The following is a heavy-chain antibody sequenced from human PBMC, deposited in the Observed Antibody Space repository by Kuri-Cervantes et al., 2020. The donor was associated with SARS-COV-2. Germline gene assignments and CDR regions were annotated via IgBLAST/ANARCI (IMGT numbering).Heavy chain of an antibody. CDR2: ISYDGSNK. V-gene: IGHV3-30-3*01. Sequence: GESLKISCAASGFTFSSYAMHWVRQAPGKGLEWVAVISYDGSNKYYADSVKGRFTISRDNSKNTLYLQMNSLRAEDTAVYYCARSPIAAAGFKYYYSYMDVWGKGTTVTVSS. CDR1: GFTFSSYA. D-gene: IGHD6-13*01. CDR3: ARSPIAAAGFKYYYSYMDV. J-gene: IGHJ6*03.